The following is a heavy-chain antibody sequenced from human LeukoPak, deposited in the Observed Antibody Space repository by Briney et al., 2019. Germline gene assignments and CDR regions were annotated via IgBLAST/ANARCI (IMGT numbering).Heavy chain of an antibody. CDR3: TRSGRGGAFDI. CDR1: GFTLSNYW. V-gene: IGHV3-74*03. CDR2: IYSDGSRT. D-gene: IGHD1-26*01. Sequence: GESLRLSCAGSGFTLSNYWMHWVRQGPGKGLAWVSRIYSDGSRTTYADSVKGRFTISGDNAKNRLYLQMNSLRADDTAVYYCTRSGRGGAFDIWGQGTMVTISS. J-gene: IGHJ3*02.